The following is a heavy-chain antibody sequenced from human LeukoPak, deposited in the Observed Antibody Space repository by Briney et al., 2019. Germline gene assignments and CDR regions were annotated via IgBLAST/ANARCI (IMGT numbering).Heavy chain of an antibody. D-gene: IGHD1-26*01. V-gene: IGHV4-4*02. CDR2: ILHSGST. CDR3: ARDKRGSYADY. J-gene: IGHJ4*02. CDR1: GGSISNDNW. Sequence: SETLSLTCVVSGGSISNDNWWSWVRQPPGKGLEWVGEILHSGSTTYNPSLKGRVTISVDTSNNQFSLMLSSVTAADTAVYYCARDKRGSYADYWGQGTLVTVSS.